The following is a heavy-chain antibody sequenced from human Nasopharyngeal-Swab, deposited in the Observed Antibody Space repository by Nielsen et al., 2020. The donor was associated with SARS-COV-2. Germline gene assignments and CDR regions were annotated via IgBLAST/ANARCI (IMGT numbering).Heavy chain of an antibody. CDR3: ARDRGFDGYYYMDV. CDR2: ITNGGIMT. V-gene: IGHV3-11*04. Sequence: GGSLRLSCAASGFTFTDYYMTWVRQAPGKGLEWVSYITNGGIMTYYADSVKGRFTMSRDNAKTSLYLQMNSLRAEDTAMYYCARDRGFDGYYYMDVWGKGTTVTVSS. D-gene: IGHD3-10*01. J-gene: IGHJ6*03. CDR1: GFTFTDYY.